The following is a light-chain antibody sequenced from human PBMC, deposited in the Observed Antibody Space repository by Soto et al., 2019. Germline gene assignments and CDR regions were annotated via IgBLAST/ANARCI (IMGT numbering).Light chain of an antibody. Sequence: AIRMTQSPSSLSASTGDRVTITCRASQGISSYLAWYQQKPGKAPKLLIYAASTLQSGVPSRFSGSGSGTDFTLTLSCLQSDDVATYYCQQYYSYPRFGQGTKVHIK. CDR3: QQYYSYPR. CDR1: QGISSY. V-gene: IGKV1-8*01. J-gene: IGKJ1*01. CDR2: AAS.